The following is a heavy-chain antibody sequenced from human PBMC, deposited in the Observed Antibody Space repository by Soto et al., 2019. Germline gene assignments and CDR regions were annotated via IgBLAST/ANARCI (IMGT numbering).Heavy chain of an antibody. CDR1: GGSISSYY. J-gene: IGHJ6*03. Sequence: SETLSLTCTVSGGSISSYYWSWIRQPPGKGLEWIGYIYYSGSTNYNPSLKSRVTISVDTSKNQFSLKLSSVTAADTAVYYCARESTITMVRGGYYYYYMDVWGKGTTVTVSS. D-gene: IGHD3-10*01. CDR3: ARESTITMVRGGYYYYYMDV. CDR2: IYYSGST. V-gene: IGHV4-59*01.